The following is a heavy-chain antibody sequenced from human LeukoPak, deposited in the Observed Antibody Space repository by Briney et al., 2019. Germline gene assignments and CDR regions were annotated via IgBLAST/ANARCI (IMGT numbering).Heavy chain of an antibody. CDR3: AREKFDS. J-gene: IGHJ5*01. V-gene: IGHV3-30*14. CDR1: GVAFSNFA. CDR2: VSYEGTIK. Sequence: PGGSLRLSCAASGVAFSNFAMHWVRQAPGKGLEWVAVVSYEGTIKYYSDSAKGRFTISRDNSNSLISLQMNNLTTEDTAAYYCAREKFDSWAQGTLVLVSP.